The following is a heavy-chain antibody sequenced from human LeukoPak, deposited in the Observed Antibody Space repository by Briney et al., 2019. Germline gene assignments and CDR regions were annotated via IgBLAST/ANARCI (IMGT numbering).Heavy chain of an antibody. V-gene: IGHV3-23*01. J-gene: IGHJ4*02. CDR3: ARRASDSGAKPTFDF. CDR1: GFTFSTYA. CDR2: ISGSDAGT. D-gene: IGHD3-22*01. Sequence: SGGSLRLSCAASGFTFSTYAMSWVRQSPGKGLEWVSAISGSDAGTYYADSVKGRFTISRDNSKNTLDLQMNSLRAEDTAVYYCARRASDSGAKPTFDFRGQGTLVTVSS.